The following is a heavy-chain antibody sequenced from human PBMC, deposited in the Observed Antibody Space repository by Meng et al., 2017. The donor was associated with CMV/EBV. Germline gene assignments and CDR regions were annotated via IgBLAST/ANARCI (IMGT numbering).Heavy chain of an antibody. V-gene: IGHV1-2*02. Sequence: SGYTFTGYYMHWVRQAAGQGLEWMGWINPNSGGTNYAQKFQGRVTMTRDTSISTAYMELSRLRSDDTAVYYCARAPRIVGARDWFDPWGQGTLVTVSS. J-gene: IGHJ5*02. CDR2: INPNSGGT. CDR3: ARAPRIVGARDWFDP. CDR1: GYTFTGYY. D-gene: IGHD1-26*01.